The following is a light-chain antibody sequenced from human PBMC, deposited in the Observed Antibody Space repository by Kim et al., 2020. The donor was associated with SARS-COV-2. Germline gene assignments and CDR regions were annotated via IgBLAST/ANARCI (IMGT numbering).Light chain of an antibody. V-gene: IGKV1-12*01. CDR3: QQTNSFPYT. CDR2: DAS. CDR1: QAISSW. Sequence: DIQMTQSPSSVSASVGDRVNITCRASQAISSWLAWYQQKPGKAPKLLVYDASTLQDGVPSRFSGSGSGTDFTLIISGLQAEDFATYYCQQTNSFPYTFGQGTKLEIK. J-gene: IGKJ2*01.